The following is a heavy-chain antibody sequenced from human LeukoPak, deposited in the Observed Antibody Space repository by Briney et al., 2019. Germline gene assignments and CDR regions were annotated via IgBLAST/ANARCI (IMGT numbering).Heavy chain of an antibody. CDR3: ARGPPESSSSDY. V-gene: IGHV1-8*01. J-gene: IGHJ4*02. Sequence: ASVTVSFTSSVYTFTIYDINWVGQAHGQGREWMGWMNPKSRNTGFAQKFQGRVTMTRNTSISTAYMEVTSLRSEDTAVYYCARGPPESSSSDYWGQGTLVTVSS. CDR1: VYTFTIYD. CDR2: MNPKSRNT. D-gene: IGHD6-13*01.